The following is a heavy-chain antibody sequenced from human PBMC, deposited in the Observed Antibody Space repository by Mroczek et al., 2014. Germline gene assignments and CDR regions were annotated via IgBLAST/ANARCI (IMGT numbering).Heavy chain of an antibody. V-gene: IGHV1-2*02. Sequence: QVQLVQSGAEVKKPGASVKVSCKASGYTFTGYYMHWVRQAPGQGLEWMGWINPNSGGTNYAQKFQGRVTMTRDTSISTAYMELSRLRSDDTAVYYCARDLWRTTVPVPYYYYGMDVWGQGTTVTVSS. J-gene: IGHJ6*02. CDR2: INPNSGGT. CDR1: GYTFTGYY. CDR3: ARDLWRTTVPVPYYYYGMDV. D-gene: IGHD4-17*01.